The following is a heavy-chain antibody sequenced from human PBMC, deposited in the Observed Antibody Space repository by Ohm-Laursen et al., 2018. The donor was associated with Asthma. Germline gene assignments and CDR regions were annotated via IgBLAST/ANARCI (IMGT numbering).Heavy chain of an antibody. J-gene: IGHJ4*02. V-gene: IGHV1-46*03. D-gene: IGHD1-26*01. CDR3: VKVGGSYARWDY. Sequence: ASVKVSCKAFGYTFTRYYIHWVRQAPGQGLEWMGIINPSGGSTTYAQKFQGRVTMTRDTSTSTVYIELSSLRSEDTAVYYCVKVGGSYARWDYWGQGTLVTVSS. CDR2: INPSGGST. CDR1: GYTFTRYY.